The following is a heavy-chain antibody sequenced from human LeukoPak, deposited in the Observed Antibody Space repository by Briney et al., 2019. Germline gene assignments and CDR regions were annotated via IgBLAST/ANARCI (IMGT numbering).Heavy chain of an antibody. D-gene: IGHD7-27*01. CDR2: INHSGST. Sequence: SETLSLTCAVYGGSFSGYYWSWIRQPPGKGLEWIGEINHSGSTNYNPSLKSRVTISVDTSKNQFSLKLSSVTAADTAVYYCASISLWGNWFDPWGQGTLVTVSS. CDR1: GGSFSGYY. CDR3: ASISLWGNWFDP. V-gene: IGHV4-34*01. J-gene: IGHJ5*02.